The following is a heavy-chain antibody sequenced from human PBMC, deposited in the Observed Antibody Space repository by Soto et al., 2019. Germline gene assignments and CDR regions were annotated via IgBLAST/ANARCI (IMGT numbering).Heavy chain of an antibody. CDR3: AKDRLRLFYYFDY. Sequence: GGSLRLSCAASGFTFSSYGMHWVRQAPGKGLEWVAVISYDGSNKYYADSVKGRFTISRDNSKNTLYLQMNSLRAEDTAVYYCAKDRLRLFYYFDYWGQGTPVTVSS. J-gene: IGHJ4*02. V-gene: IGHV3-30*18. CDR1: GFTFSSYG. D-gene: IGHD4-17*01. CDR2: ISYDGSNK.